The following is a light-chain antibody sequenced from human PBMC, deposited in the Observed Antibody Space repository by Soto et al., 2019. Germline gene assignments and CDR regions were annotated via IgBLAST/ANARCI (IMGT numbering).Light chain of an antibody. CDR2: GTS. J-gene: IGKJ1*01. CDR1: QGVSRN. CDR3: QHYNNWPRT. V-gene: IGKV3-15*01. Sequence: EVVMTQSPATLSVSPGERATLSCRASQGVSRNLAWYQQKPGQAPRLLIYGTSTRATGIPARFSGSGSGTEFTLTISSLQSEDFAVYYCQHYNNWPRTFGQGTKVEIK.